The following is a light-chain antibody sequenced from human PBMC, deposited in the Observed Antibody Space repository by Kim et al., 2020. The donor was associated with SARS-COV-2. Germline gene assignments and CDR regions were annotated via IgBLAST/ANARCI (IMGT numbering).Light chain of an antibody. Sequence: PGKTAGITCGGNNIGSKSVPWYQQKPGQAPVLVIYYDSDRPSGIPERFSGSNSGNTATLTISRVEAGDEADYYCQVWDSSSDHPVFGGGTKLTVL. CDR3: QVWDSSSDHPV. V-gene: IGLV3-21*04. CDR2: YDS. J-gene: IGLJ3*02. CDR1: NIGSKS.